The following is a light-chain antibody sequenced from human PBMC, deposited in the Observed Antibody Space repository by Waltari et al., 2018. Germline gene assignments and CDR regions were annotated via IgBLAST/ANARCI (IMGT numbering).Light chain of an antibody. J-gene: IGKJ1*01. CDR3: QQYNRYST. CDR2: KAS. CDR1: QSVNSW. Sequence: DIQMTQSPSTLSASLGARVAITCRASQSVNSWLAWYQQKPGKAPKFLIYKASILESGVPSRFSGSGSGTEFTLTISNLQPDDFATYYCQQYNRYSTFGQGTKVELK. V-gene: IGKV1-5*03.